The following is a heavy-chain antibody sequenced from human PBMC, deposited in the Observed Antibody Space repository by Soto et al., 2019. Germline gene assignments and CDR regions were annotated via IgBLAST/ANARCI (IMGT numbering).Heavy chain of an antibody. D-gene: IGHD5-12*01. J-gene: IGHJ4*02. Sequence: SETLSLTCTVSGGSISSGGYYWSWIRQHPGKGLEWIGYIYYSGSTYYNPSLKSRVTISVDTSKNQVVPSLTNVDPGDTATYFCAHSDGGYEIIYFDFWGQGIPVTVSS. CDR2: IYYSGST. CDR3: AHSDGGYEIIYFDF. CDR1: GGSISSGGYY. V-gene: IGHV4-31*03.